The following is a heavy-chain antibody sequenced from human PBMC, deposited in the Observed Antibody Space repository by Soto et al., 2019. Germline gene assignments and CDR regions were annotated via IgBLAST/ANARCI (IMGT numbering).Heavy chain of an antibody. CDR1: GRAIRGYY. D-gene: IGHD2-15*01. CDR3: ASYIGGSYRGGRWFDP. V-gene: IGHV4-4*07. Sequence: PWDPLCLTFSVLGRAIRGYYWAWIPLPAGKGLEWIGHIQITGNTNYNPSLKSRVTVSLDTSKNQSTLRLTSVTAAVTAVYCVASYIGGSYRGGRWFDPWGQGTLVTVSS. J-gene: IGHJ5*02. CDR2: IQITGNT.